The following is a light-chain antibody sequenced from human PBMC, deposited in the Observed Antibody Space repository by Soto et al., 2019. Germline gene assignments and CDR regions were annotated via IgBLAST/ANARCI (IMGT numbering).Light chain of an antibody. CDR2: GAS. V-gene: IGKV3-15*01. Sequence: EIVMTQSPATLSVSPGESATLSCRASQSISSELAWYQQKPGQPPRLLIYGASTRATGVPARYTGSASGSDFTLTISGLQSEDFAVYYCHQGHNWPLTLGQGTRLEI. CDR3: HQGHNWPLT. J-gene: IGKJ2*01. CDR1: QSISSE.